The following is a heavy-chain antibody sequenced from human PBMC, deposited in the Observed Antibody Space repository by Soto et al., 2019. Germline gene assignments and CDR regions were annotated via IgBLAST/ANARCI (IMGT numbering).Heavy chain of an antibody. CDR3: AKEQGRVAAALDY. CDR2: ITSSGSNT. V-gene: IGHV3-23*01. Sequence: EVQLLESGGDLVQRGGSLRLSCAASGFTFSGYGMSWVRQAPGKGLEWVSSITSSGSNTYYVDSVKGRFTISRDNYKNTLYLQMNSLTVEDTAVYYCAKEQGRVAAALDYWGQGTLVTVSA. CDR1: GFTFSGYG. D-gene: IGHD6-13*01. J-gene: IGHJ4*02.